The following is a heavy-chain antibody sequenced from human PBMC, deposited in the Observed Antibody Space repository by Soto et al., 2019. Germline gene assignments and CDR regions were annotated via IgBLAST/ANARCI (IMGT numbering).Heavy chain of an antibody. CDR3: ARDPLGGNWFDP. CDR2: INHYNGKT. CDR1: GYTFTSYG. J-gene: IGHJ5*02. Sequence: QVQLGQSGAEVKKPGASVKVSCKASGYTFTSYGISWVRQAPGQGLEWMGWINHYNGKTTYAQKLQGRVTMTTDTTTSTADMELTSLRSDDTAVSYCARDPLGGNWFDPSGHGTLGTFSS. D-gene: IGHD1-26*01. V-gene: IGHV1-18*01.